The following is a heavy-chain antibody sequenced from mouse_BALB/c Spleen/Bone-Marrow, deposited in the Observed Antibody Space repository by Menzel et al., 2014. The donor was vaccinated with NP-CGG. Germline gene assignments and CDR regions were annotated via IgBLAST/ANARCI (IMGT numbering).Heavy chain of an antibody. Sequence: VQLQQSGAELVRPGVSVKISCKGSGYTFTDYAMHWVKQSHAKSLEWIGVISTYYGDASYNQKFKGKATMTVDKSSSTAYMELARLTSDDSAIYYCARAGGYDYFDYLGQGTSLTVSS. CDR3: ARAGGYDYFDY. J-gene: IGHJ2*02. CDR1: GYTFTDYA. D-gene: IGHD2-2*01. V-gene: IGHV1S137*01. CDR2: ISTYYGDA.